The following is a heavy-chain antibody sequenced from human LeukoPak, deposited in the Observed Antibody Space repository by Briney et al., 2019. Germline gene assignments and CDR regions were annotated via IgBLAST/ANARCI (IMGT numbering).Heavy chain of an antibody. V-gene: IGHV5-10-1*01. J-gene: IGHJ4*02. Sequence: GGSLRISCKGSGYSFTSYWISWVRQMPGKGLEWMGRIGPSDSYTNYSPSFQGHVTISADKSISTAYLQWSSLKASDTAMYYCARVFILTGYYISYYFDYWGQGTLVTVSS. CDR3: ARVFILTGYYISYYFDY. D-gene: IGHD3-9*01. CDR2: IGPSDSYT. CDR1: GYSFTSYW.